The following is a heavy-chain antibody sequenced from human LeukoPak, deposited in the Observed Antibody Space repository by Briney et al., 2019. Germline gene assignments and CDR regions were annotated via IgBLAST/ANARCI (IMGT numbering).Heavy chain of an antibody. J-gene: IGHJ6*02. V-gene: IGHV1-46*01. Sequence: GASVKVSCKASGYTFTSYYMHWVRQAPGQGLEWMGIINPSGGSTSYAQKFQGRVTMTRDTSTSTVYMELSSLRSEDTAVYYCARAKYSGSYYIDYYYYYGMDVWGQGTTVTVSS. CDR1: GYTFTSYY. CDR3: ARAKYSGSYYIDYYYYYGMDV. D-gene: IGHD1-26*01. CDR2: INPSGGST.